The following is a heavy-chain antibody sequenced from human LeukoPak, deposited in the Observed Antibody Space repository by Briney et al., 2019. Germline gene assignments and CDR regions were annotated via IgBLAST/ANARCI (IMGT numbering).Heavy chain of an antibody. D-gene: IGHD2-15*01. CDR2: INSDGSST. J-gene: IGHJ4*02. Sequence: GGSLRLSCAASGFTFRSYWMHWVRQGSGKGLVWVSRINSDGSSTTYADSVKGRFTISRDNSKNTLYLQMDSLRAEDTAGYYCAKGAHCSGGSCYALEDWGQGTLVTVSS. V-gene: IGHV3-74*01. CDR1: GFTFRSYW. CDR3: AKGAHCSGGSCYALED.